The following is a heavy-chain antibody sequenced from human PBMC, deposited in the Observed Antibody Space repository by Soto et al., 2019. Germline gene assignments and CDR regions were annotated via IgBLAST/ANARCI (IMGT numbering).Heavy chain of an antibody. Sequence: GGSLRLSCAASGFPVSSNYMSWVRQAPGKGLEWVSVIYSGGSTYYADSVKGRFTISRDNSKNTLYLQMNSLRAEDTAVYYCARGRGYRFYYWGQGTLVTVSS. CDR1: GFPVSSNY. D-gene: IGHD4-4*01. J-gene: IGHJ4*02. CDR2: IYSGGST. CDR3: ARGRGYRFYY. V-gene: IGHV3-66*01.